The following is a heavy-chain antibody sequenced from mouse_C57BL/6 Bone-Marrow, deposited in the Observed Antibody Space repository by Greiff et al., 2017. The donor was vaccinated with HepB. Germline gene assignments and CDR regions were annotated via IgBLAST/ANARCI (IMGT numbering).Heavy chain of an antibody. Sequence: VQLVESGPELVKPGASVKISCKASGYAFSSSWMNWVKQRPGKGLEWIGRIYPGDGDTNYNGKFMGKATLTADKSSSTAYMQLSSLTSEDSAVYFCARRGDYPWFAYWGQGTLVTVSA. D-gene: IGHD2-4*01. CDR1: GYAFSSSW. J-gene: IGHJ3*01. CDR3: ARRGDYPWFAY. CDR2: IYPGDGDT. V-gene: IGHV1-82*01.